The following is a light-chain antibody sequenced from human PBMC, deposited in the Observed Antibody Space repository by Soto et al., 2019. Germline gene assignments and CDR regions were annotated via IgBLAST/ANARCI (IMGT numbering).Light chain of an antibody. J-gene: IGLJ2*01. CDR2: EGS. CDR1: SSDVGSYNL. Sequence: QSVLTQPASVSGSPGQSITISCNRTSSDVGSYNLVSWYQQHPDKAPKLMIYEGSKRPSGVSNRFSGSKSGNTASLTISGLQAEDEADYYCCSYAGSSTFVVFGGGTKVTV. V-gene: IGLV2-23*03. CDR3: CSYAGSSTFVV.